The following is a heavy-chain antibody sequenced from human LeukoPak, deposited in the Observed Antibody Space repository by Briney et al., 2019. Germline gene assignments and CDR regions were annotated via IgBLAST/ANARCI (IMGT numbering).Heavy chain of an antibody. Sequence: SETLSLTCTVSGGSISSYYWSWLRQPAGKGLEWIGRIHTSGNTDYNPSLKSRVTMSVDMSKNQFSLKVRSVTAADTAVYYCVREGSATARPFVSNDYWGQGTLVTVSS. CDR3: VREGSATARPFVSNDY. CDR1: GGSISSYY. J-gene: IGHJ4*02. V-gene: IGHV4-4*07. CDR2: IHTSGNT. D-gene: IGHD6-6*01.